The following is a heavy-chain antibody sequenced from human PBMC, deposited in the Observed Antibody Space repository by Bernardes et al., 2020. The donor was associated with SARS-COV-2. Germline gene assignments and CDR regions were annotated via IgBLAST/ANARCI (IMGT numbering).Heavy chain of an antibody. J-gene: IGHJ4*02. D-gene: IGHD1-26*01. CDR1: GFTFSSYW. CDR3: ARRSRGAVGATVAFDY. CDR2: INSDGSST. V-gene: IGHV3-74*01. Sequence: GGSLRLSCAASGFTFSSYWMHWVRQAPGKGLVWVSRINSDGSSTRYADSVKGRFTISRDNAKNTLYLQMNSLRAEDTAVYYCARRSRGAVGATVAFDYWGQGTLVTVSS.